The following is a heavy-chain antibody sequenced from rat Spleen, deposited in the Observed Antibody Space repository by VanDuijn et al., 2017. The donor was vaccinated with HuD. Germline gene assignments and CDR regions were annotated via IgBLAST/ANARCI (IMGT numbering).Heavy chain of an antibody. V-gene: IGHV5-7*01. CDR2: ISYDGSST. Sequence: EVQLVESGGGLVQPGRSLKLSCAASGFTFSDYNMAWVRQAPKKGLEWVATISYDGSSTYYRDSVKGRFTISRDNAKSTLYLQMDSLKSEDTATYYCARHTTGPYNWFAYWGQGTLVTVSS. J-gene: IGHJ3*01. D-gene: IGHD1-6*01. CDR1: GFTFSDYN. CDR3: ARHTTGPYNWFAY.